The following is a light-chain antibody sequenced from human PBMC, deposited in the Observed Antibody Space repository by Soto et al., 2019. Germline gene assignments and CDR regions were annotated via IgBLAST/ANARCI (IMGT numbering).Light chain of an antibody. CDR3: QQLYTLPFT. CDR2: EAS. CDR1: HDISTF. Sequence: GDRVTITCRASHDISTFLAWYQQKPGKAPKLLIYEASTLQSEVPSRFSGSGSGTEFTLTISGLLPEDFAAYHCQQLYTLPFTFGQGTRLEIK. J-gene: IGKJ5*01. V-gene: IGKV1-9*01.